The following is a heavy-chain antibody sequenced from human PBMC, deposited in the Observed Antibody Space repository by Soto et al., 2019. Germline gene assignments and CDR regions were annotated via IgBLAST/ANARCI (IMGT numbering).Heavy chain of an antibody. D-gene: IGHD5-12*01. CDR1: GFTFSSYS. CDR2: ISSSSNTI. Sequence: GGSLRLSCAASGFTFSSYSMNWVRQAPGKGLEWVSYISSSSNTIYYADSVKGRFTISRDNAKNSLYLQMNSLKASDTAMYYCATGLGARGYSGYDALYYGMDVWGQGTTVTV. J-gene: IGHJ6*02. V-gene: IGHV3-48*01. CDR3: ATGLGARGYSGYDALYYGMDV.